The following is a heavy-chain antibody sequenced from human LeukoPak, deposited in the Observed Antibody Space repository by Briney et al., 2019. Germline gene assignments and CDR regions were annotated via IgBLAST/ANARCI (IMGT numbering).Heavy chain of an antibody. Sequence: SETLSLTCAVYGGSFSCYYWSWIRQPPGKGLEWIGEINHSGSTNYNPSLKSRVTISVDTSKNQFSLKLSSVTAADTTVYYCARALSSRWYKNWFALWGQGTLVTVSS. CDR1: GGSFSCYY. J-gene: IGHJ5*02. CDR2: INHSGST. V-gene: IGHV4-34*01. D-gene: IGHD6-13*01. CDR3: ARALSSRWYKNWFAL.